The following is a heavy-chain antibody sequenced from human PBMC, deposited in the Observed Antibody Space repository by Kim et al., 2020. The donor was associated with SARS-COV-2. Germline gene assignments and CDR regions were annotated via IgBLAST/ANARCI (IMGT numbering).Heavy chain of an antibody. Sequence: GGSLRLSCAASGFTFSSSAMTWVRQAPGKGMGWVSGILPSGDTTFSADSVKGRFTISRDNSKNTLYLQLSSLRAEDTAIYYCVRGHTILTHWGQGTLVTLSS. V-gene: IGHV3-23*01. J-gene: IGHJ1*01. D-gene: IGHD3-10*01. CDR3: VRGHTILTH. CDR1: GFTFSSSA. CDR2: ILPSGDTT.